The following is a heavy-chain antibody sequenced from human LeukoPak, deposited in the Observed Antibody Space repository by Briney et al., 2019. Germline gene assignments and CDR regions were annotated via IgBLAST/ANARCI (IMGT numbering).Heavy chain of an antibody. J-gene: IGHJ6*02. CDR2: IYYSGST. Sequence: SDTLSLTCAVSGYSISSSNWWGWIRQPPGKGLEWIGYIYYSGSTNYNPSLKSRVTMSVDTSKNQFSLKLSSVAALDTAVYYCAKGGVGRNYYNYGMDVWGQGTTVTVSS. D-gene: IGHD3-16*01. V-gene: IGHV4-28*06. CDR1: GYSISSSNW. CDR3: AKGGVGRNYYNYGMDV.